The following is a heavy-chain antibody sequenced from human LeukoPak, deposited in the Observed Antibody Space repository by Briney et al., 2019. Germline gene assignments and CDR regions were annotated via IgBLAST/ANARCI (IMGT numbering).Heavy chain of an antibody. CDR2: IKQDVSEK. J-gene: IGHJ3*02. Sequence: PGGSLRLSCSASGFTFSNYWMGWVRQAPGKGLEWVANIKQDVSEKYYVDSVKGRFTISRDNAKNSLFLQMNSLRAEDTAVYYCARDREEMVRAPYGFDIWGQGTMVTVSS. CDR1: GFTFSNYW. D-gene: IGHD3-10*01. CDR3: ARDREEMVRAPYGFDI. V-gene: IGHV3-7*01.